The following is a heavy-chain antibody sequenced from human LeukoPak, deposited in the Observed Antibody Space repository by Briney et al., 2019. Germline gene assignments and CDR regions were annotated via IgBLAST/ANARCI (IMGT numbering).Heavy chain of an antibody. Sequence: GGSLRLSCAASGFTFSSYWMSWVRQAPGKGLEWVANIKQHGSEKYYVDSVKGRFTISRDNARNSLYLQMNSLRAEDTAVYYCARGATITMVRGVISYWGQGTLVTVSS. CDR1: GFTFSSYW. V-gene: IGHV3-7*01. CDR3: ARGATITMVRGVISY. J-gene: IGHJ4*02. D-gene: IGHD3-10*01. CDR2: IKQHGSEK.